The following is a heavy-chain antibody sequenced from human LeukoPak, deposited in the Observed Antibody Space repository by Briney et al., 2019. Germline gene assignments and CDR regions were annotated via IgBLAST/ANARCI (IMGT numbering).Heavy chain of an antibody. V-gene: IGHV3-53*01. Sequence: GGSLRLSCTASGFTFSITYMAWVRQAPGKGLEWVSVIYSGGSTYYADSVKGRFTISRDNSKNTLYLQMNSLRAEDTAVYYCARDVGGAPTWGQGTLVTVSS. D-gene: IGHD3-16*01. CDR2: IYSGGST. CDR3: ARDVGGAPT. J-gene: IGHJ4*02. CDR1: GFTFSITY.